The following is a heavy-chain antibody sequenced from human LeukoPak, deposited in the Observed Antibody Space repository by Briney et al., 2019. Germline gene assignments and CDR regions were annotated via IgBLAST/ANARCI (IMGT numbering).Heavy chain of an antibody. CDR1: GFTFSSYE. Sequence: GGPLRLSCAASGFTFSSYEMSWVRQAPGKGLEWVSGINWNGGSTGYADSVKGRFTISRDNAKNSLYLQMNSLRAEDTALYYCARGRNLEDGDLDYWGQGTLVTVSS. V-gene: IGHV3-20*04. CDR3: ARGRNLEDGDLDY. J-gene: IGHJ4*02. D-gene: IGHD1-7*01. CDR2: INWNGGST.